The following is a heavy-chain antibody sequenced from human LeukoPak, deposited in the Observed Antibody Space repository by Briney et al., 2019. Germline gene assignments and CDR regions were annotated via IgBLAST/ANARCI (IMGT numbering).Heavy chain of an antibody. D-gene: IGHD3-3*01. V-gene: IGHV1-2*02. Sequence: GASVKVSCKASGYTFTVFFIHWVRQAPGQGLEWMGSINPNNGGTNYAQKFQGRVTMTRDTSISTAYMELSRLRSDDTAVYYCARAPAAGFLDMDVWGKGTTVTVSS. J-gene: IGHJ6*03. CDR2: INPNNGGT. CDR1: GYTFTVFF. CDR3: ARAPAAGFLDMDV.